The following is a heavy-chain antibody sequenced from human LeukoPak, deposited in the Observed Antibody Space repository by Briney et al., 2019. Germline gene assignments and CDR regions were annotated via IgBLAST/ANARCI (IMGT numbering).Heavy chain of an antibody. V-gene: IGHV3-7*03. CDR2: IKQDETEK. D-gene: IGHD3-9*01. J-gene: IGHJ4*02. CDR1: GFTFSNFW. Sequence: SGGSLRLSCTASGFTFSNFWMGWVRQAPGKGLEWVANIKQDETEKFYLGSVKGRFTISRDNAKNSLYLQMNSLRAEDTAVYYCAREKRLGYWGQGTLVTVSS. CDR3: AREKRLGY.